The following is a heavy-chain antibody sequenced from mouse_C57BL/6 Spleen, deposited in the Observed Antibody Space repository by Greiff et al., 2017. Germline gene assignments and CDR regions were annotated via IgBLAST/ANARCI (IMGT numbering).Heavy chain of an antibody. CDR1: GYAFSSYW. CDR2: IYPGDGDT. CDR3: AREEITTVVAPWVDY. J-gene: IGHJ4*01. Sequence: VQLVESGAELVKPGASVKISCKASGYAFSSYWMNWVKQRPGKGLEWIGQIYPGDGDTNYNGKFKGKATLTADKSSSTAYMQLSSLTSEDSAVYFGAREEITTVVAPWVDYWGQGTSVTVSS. V-gene: IGHV1-80*01. D-gene: IGHD1-1*01.